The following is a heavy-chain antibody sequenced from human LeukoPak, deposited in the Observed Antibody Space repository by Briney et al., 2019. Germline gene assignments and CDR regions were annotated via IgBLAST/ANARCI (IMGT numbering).Heavy chain of an antibody. V-gene: IGHV3-74*01. CDR2: INTDGSTTDNT. J-gene: IGHJ3*01. Sequence: PGGSLSLSCAASGFSFSSYWMHWVRQAPGKGLEWVSRINTDGSTTDNTNYADSVKGRFTISRDNAKNTLYLQMNSLRAEDTAVYSCARGDSRLVDTRAYIRDALDLWGQGTTVTVSS. CDR1: GFSFSSYW. D-gene: IGHD3-16*01. CDR3: ARGDSRLVDTRAYIRDALDL.